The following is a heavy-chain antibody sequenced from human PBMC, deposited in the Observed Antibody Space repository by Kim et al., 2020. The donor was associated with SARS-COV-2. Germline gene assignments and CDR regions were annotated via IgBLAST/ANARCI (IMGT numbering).Heavy chain of an antibody. D-gene: IGHD1-26*01. Sequence: GGSLRLSCAASGFTFGDYAMHWVRQAPGKGLEWFSFIRFYIGRISYSYSFQCRFPISRDPATPSLSLHLPLLIASAPAVYSCSQDGWERLQLWY. CDR1: GFTFGDYA. V-gene: IGHV3-9*01. CDR2: IRFYIGRI. J-gene: IGHJ2*01. CDR3: SQDGWERLQLWY.